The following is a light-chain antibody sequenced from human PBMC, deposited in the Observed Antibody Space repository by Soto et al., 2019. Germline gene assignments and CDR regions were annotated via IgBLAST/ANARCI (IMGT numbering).Light chain of an antibody. CDR2: AAS. V-gene: IGKV3-20*01. CDR3: QQYGSSRT. CDR1: QSVSSNF. Sequence: IVLTQSPGTLSLYTGERATLSCRASQSVSSNFLAWYQQIPGQAPRLLIYAASSRATGIPGRFSGSGSGTDFTLTISRLEPEDIAVYYCQQYGSSRTFGQGTKVDIK. J-gene: IGKJ1*01.